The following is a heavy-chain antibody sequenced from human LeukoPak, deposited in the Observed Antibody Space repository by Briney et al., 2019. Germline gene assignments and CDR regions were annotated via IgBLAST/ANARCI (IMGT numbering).Heavy chain of an antibody. V-gene: IGHV1-46*01. CDR1: GYTFTSNY. CDR2: ISPSGGST. Sequence: ASVKVSCKAFGYTFTSNYMHWVRQAPGQGPEWMGVISPSGGSTTYAQKLQGRVTMTTDTSTSTAYMELRSLRSDDTAVYYCARYTSGRLNPGFYHYYMDVWGKGTTVTVSS. D-gene: IGHD6-19*01. J-gene: IGHJ6*03. CDR3: ARYTSGRLNPGFYHYYMDV.